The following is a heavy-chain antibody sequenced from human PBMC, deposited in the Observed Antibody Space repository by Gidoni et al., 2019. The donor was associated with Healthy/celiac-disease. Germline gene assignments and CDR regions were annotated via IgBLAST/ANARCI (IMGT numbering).Heavy chain of an antibody. J-gene: IGHJ2*01. CDR1: GGSFSDYY. Sequence: QVQLQQRGAGLLKPSETLCRTCAVYGGSFSDYYWRWIRQPPGKGLEWIGEINHRGSTNYNPSLKSRVTISVDTSKNQFSLKLSSVTAADTAVYYCASSGSYYLWYFDLWGRGTLVTVSS. D-gene: IGHD1-26*01. CDR3: ASSGSYYLWYFDL. CDR2: INHRGST. V-gene: IGHV4-34*01.